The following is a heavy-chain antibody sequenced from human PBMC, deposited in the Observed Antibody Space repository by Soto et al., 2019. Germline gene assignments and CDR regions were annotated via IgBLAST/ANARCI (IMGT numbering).Heavy chain of an antibody. Sequence: PSETLSLTCGVSGYSIGSGYYWGWLRQPPGKGLEWLGTIYYSGNTLYNSSLKSRVTITLDTSKNQFSLNLNSVTAADTAVYFCARVRGRFSGSGTHWSTFEIWGQGTMVTVSS. CDR2: IYYSGNT. D-gene: IGHD3-10*01. CDR3: ARVRGRFSGSGTHWSTFEI. J-gene: IGHJ3*02. V-gene: IGHV4-38-2*01. CDR1: GYSIGSGYY.